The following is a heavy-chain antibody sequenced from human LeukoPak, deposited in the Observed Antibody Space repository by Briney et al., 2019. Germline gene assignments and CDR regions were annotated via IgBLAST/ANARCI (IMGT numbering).Heavy chain of an antibody. CDR1: GFTFSTYA. CDR3: TRALAVAGTGY. CDR2: ISSSGGSI. Sequence: SGGSLRLSCVGSGFTFSTYAMSWVCQAPGKGLEWVSHISSSGGSIYYADSVKGRFTISRDNAKNSLYLQMNSLRVEDTAVYYCTRALAVAGTGYWGQGTLVTVSS. V-gene: IGHV3-23*01. D-gene: IGHD6-19*01. J-gene: IGHJ4*02.